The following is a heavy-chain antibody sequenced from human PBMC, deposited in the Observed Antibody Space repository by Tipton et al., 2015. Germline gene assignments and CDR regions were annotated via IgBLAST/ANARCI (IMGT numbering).Heavy chain of an antibody. CDR3: ARDLEHGMDV. D-gene: IGHD5-24*01. V-gene: IGHV4-61*01. CDR1: GGSVSSGSAYH. CDR2: IDYSGTK. J-gene: IGHJ6*02. Sequence: TLSLTCTVSGGSVSSGSAYHWSWIRQPPGKGLEWIGNIDYSGTKNYNPSLKSRVTISLDTSKNQFSLKLSSVTAADTAVYYCARDLEHGMDVWGQGTTVTVFS.